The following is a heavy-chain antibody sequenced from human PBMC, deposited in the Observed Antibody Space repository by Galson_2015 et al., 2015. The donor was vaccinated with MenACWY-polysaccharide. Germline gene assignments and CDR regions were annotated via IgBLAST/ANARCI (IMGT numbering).Heavy chain of an antibody. V-gene: IGHV3-23*01. CDR3: AKVGPRSSWTMGLDY. D-gene: IGHD6-13*01. Sequence: SLRLSCAASGFSFSAYGMSWVRQAPGRGLEWVSGSGSGGGLYYADSVKGRFTVSRDNSKNTLYLQMNNLRAEDTAVYCCAKVGPRSSWTMGLDYWGQGTLVTVSS. J-gene: IGHJ4*02. CDR1: GFSFSAYG. CDR2: SGSGGGL.